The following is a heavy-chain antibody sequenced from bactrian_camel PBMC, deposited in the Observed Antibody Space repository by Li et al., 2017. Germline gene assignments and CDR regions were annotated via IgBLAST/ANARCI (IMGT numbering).Heavy chain of an antibody. CDR1: GFTFSSYR. J-gene: IGHJ4*01. D-gene: IGHD1*01. CDR3: AKAYDGKYAPDY. V-gene: IGHV3S1*01. CDR2: IYNGDART. Sequence: HVQLVESGGGLVQPGGSLRLSCAASGFTFSSYRMPWVRQAPGRGLEWVSSIYNGDARTNSADSVKGRFTISSDNTKNMLYLQMNSLKSEDTALYFCAKAYDGKYAPDYWGQGTQVTVS.